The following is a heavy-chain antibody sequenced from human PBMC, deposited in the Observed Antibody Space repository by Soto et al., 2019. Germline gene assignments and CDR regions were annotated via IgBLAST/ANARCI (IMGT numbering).Heavy chain of an antibody. V-gene: IGHV3-30*18. CDR3: AKDQKAVAINWFDP. D-gene: IGHD6-19*01. J-gene: IGHJ5*02. CDR1: GFNFSSYG. CDR2: ISYDGSNK. Sequence: GGSLRLSCAASGFNFSSYGMHWVRQAPGKGLEWVAVISYDGSNKYYADSVKGRFTISRDNSKNTLYLQMNSLRAEDTSVYYCAKDQKAVAINWFDPWGQGTLVTVSS.